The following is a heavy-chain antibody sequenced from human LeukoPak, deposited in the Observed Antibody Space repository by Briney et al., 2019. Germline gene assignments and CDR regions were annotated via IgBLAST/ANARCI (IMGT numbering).Heavy chain of an antibody. CDR3: ASVHCTNGVCPRNCFDP. D-gene: IGHD2-8*01. Sequence: SETLSLTCAVYGASFSGYYWSWIRQPPGKGLEWIGEINHSGSTNYNPSLKSRVTISVDTSKNQFSLKLSSVTAADTAVYYCASVHCTNGVCPRNCFDPWGQGTLVTVSS. J-gene: IGHJ5*02. CDR1: GASFSGYY. V-gene: IGHV4-34*01. CDR2: INHSGST.